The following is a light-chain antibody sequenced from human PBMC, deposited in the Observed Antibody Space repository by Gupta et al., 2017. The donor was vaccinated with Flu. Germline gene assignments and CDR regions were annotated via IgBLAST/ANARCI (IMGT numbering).Light chain of an antibody. CDR1: QSLVHGDGSTY. J-gene: IGKJ1*01. V-gene: IGKV2-24*01. CDR2: KIS. Sequence: DIVLTQTPLSSPVTLGQPASISCRSSQSLVHGDGSTYLSWLQQRPGQPPRLLIYKISNRGSGVPDRFSGSGAGTDFTLKISRVEAEDVGIYYCRQTKQNPVTFGQGTKVEIK. CDR3: RQTKQNPVT.